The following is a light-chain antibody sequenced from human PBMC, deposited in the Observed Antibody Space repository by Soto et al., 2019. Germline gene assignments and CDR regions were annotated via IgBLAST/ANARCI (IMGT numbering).Light chain of an antibody. CDR1: SSNIGSNY. V-gene: IGLV1-47*01. Sequence: QSALTQPPSASGTPGQRVTISCSGSSSNIGSNYVYWYQQLPGTAPKLLIYRNNQRPSGVPDRFSGSKSGTSASLAISGLLSEDEADYYCAAWDDSLSGLFGGGTKVTVL. CDR3: AAWDDSLSGL. CDR2: RNN. J-gene: IGLJ3*02.